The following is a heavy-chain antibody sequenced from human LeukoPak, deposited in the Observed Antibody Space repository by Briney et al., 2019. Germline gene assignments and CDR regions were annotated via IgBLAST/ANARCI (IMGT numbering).Heavy chain of an antibody. V-gene: IGHV1-46*01. J-gene: IGHJ5*02. D-gene: IGHD3-16*02. CDR2: INPSGASA. CDR1: GYTFTSYS. Sequence: ASVKVSCKASGYTFTSYSIHWVRQAPGQGLEWMGIINPSGASANYAQKLQGRVTMTTDTSTSTAYMELRSLRSDDTAVYYCAREYSLYDYVWGSYRSGWFDPWGQGTLVTVSS. CDR3: AREYSLYDYVWGSYRSGWFDP.